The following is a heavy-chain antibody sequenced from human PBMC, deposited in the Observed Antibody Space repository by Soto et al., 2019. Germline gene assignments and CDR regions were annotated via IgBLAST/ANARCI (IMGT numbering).Heavy chain of an antibody. J-gene: IGHJ4*02. CDR3: ARVPDY. V-gene: IGHV4-59*12. CDR2: ISYSGTT. D-gene: IGHD2-2*01. Sequence: PSETLSLTCTVSGGSLSSYYWSWIRRPPGMGLDWIASISYSGTTNYNSSLKSRVTISIDRSKNQFSLKLSSVTAADTAVYYCARVPDYWGQGILVTVSS. CDR1: GGSLSSYY.